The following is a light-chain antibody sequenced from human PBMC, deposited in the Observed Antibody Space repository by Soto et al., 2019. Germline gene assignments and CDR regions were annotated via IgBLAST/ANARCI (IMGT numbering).Light chain of an antibody. J-gene: IGLJ2*01. Sequence: QSALTQPASVSGSPGQSITISCTGTSSDVGSHTLVSWYQQHPGKAPKLWLYEGINRPSGVSNRSSGSKSAKTASLTISGLQAEDEADYYCCSYVGSSTVVFGGGTKLTVL. V-gene: IGLV2-23*01. CDR2: EGI. CDR1: SSDVGSHTL. CDR3: CSYVGSSTVV.